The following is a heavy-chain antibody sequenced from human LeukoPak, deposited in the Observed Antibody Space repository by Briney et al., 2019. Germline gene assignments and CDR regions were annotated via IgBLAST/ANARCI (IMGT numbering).Heavy chain of an antibody. D-gene: IGHD1-26*01. Sequence: GGSLRLSCAASGFTVSSNYMSWVRQAPGKGLEWVSVIYSGGSTYYADSVKGRFTISRDNSKNTLYLQMNSLRAEDTAVYYCARSRASYWYFDLWGRGTLVTVSS. J-gene: IGHJ2*01. CDR3: ARSRASYWYFDL. CDR1: GFTVSSNY. CDR2: IYSGGST. V-gene: IGHV3-53*01.